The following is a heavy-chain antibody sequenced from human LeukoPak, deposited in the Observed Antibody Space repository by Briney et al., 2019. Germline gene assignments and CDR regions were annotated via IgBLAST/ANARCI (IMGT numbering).Heavy chain of an antibody. CDR2: IYYSGST. J-gene: IGHJ4*02. V-gene: IGHV4-39*01. D-gene: IGHD3-3*01. CDR3: ARQGDYDFWSGYYAYYFDY. Sequence: SETLSLTCTVSGGSISSSSYSWGWIRQPPGKGLEWIGSIYYSGSTYYNPSLKSRVTISVDTSKNQFSLKLSSVTAADTAVYYCARQGDYDFWSGYYAYYFDYWGQGTLVTVSS. CDR1: GGSISSSSYS.